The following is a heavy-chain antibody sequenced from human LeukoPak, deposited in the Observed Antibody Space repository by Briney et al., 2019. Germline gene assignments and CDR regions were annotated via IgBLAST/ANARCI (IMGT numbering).Heavy chain of an antibody. J-gene: IGHJ6*03. Sequence: GGSLRLSCAASGFTFSSYAMHWVRQAPGKGLEWVAVIPYDGSNKYYADSVKGRFTISRDNSKNTLYLQMNSLRAEDTAVYYCARDGYSSSWSLHYYYYYMDVWGKGTTVTVSS. V-gene: IGHV3-30*01. D-gene: IGHD6-13*01. CDR1: GFTFSSYA. CDR3: ARDGYSSSWSLHYYYYYMDV. CDR2: IPYDGSNK.